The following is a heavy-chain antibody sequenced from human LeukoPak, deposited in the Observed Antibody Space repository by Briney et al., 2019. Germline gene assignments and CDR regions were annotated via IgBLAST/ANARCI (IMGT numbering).Heavy chain of an antibody. CDR3: VRGDYSSGWHLDY. Sequence: PSETLSLTCTVSGGSISSYYWSWIRQPPGKGLEWIGYIYYSGSTNYNPSLKSRVTISVDTSKNQFSLKLTSVTAADTAVFYCVRGDYSSGWHLDYRGQGTLVTVSS. J-gene: IGHJ4*02. V-gene: IGHV4-59*12. CDR1: GGSISSYY. CDR2: IYYSGST. D-gene: IGHD6-19*01.